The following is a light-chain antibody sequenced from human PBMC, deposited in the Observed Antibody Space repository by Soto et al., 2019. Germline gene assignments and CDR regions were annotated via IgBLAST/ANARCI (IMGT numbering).Light chain of an antibody. CDR1: QSVRSSY. V-gene: IGKV3-20*01. CDR2: DAS. Sequence: EIVLTKSPGTLSLSPGERATLSCRASQSVRSSYLAWYQQKPGQAPRLLIYDASNRATGIPARFSGSGSGTDFTLTISSLQSEDFAVYYCQQYNNWPPITFGQGTRLEI. CDR3: QQYNNWPPIT. J-gene: IGKJ5*01.